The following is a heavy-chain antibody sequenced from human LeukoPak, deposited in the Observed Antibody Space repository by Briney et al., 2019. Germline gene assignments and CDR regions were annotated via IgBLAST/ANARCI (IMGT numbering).Heavy chain of an antibody. V-gene: IGHV4-34*01. Sequence: SETLSLTCAVYGGSFSGYYWSWIRQPPGKGLEWIGEINHSGSTNYNPSLKSRVTITVDTSKNQLPPKLSSVTAADTAVYYCARRRSWLRSYWYFDLWGRGTLVTVSS. CDR3: ARRRSWLRSYWYFDL. J-gene: IGHJ2*01. D-gene: IGHD3-22*01. CDR2: INHSGST. CDR1: GGSFSGYY.